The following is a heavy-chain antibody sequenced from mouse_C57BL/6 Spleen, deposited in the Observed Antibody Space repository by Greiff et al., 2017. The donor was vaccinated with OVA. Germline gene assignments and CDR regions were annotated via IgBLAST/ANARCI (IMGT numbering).Heavy chain of an antibody. CDR1: GFTFSDYY. Sequence: EVQLVESEGGLVQPGSSLKLSCTASGFTFSDYYMAWVRQVPEKSLEWVANINYDGSSTYYLDSLKSRFIISRDNAKNTLYLQMNSLKSEDTATYDCARNPDPYFDVWGKGTTLTVSS. CDR3: ARNPDPYFDV. J-gene: IGHJ2*01. CDR2: INYDGSST. V-gene: IGHV5-16*01.